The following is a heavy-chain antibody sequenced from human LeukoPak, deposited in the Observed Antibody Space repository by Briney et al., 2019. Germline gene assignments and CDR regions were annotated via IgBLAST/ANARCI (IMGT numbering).Heavy chain of an antibody. J-gene: IGHJ4*02. Sequence: PSETLSLTCTVSGGSISSSSYYWGWIRQPPGKGLEWIGSIYYSGSTYYNPSLKSRVTISVDTSKNQFSLKLSSVTAADTAVYYCARGVGGYYYDSSGYEGYFDYWGQGTLVTVSS. D-gene: IGHD3-22*01. CDR2: IYYSGST. CDR3: ARGVGGYYYDSSGYEGYFDY. V-gene: IGHV4-39*07. CDR1: GGSISSSSYY.